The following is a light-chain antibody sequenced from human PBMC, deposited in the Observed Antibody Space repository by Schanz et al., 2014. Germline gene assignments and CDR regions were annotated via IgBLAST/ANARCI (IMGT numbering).Light chain of an antibody. Sequence: SALTQPRSVSGSPGQSVTISCTGTSSDVGGYNYVSWYQQHPGKAPKVMIYDVSERPSGVPDRFSGSKSGNTASLAITGLLSEDEADYYCAAWDGSLSGSVVFGGGTKLTVV. J-gene: IGLJ2*01. CDR3: AAWDGSLSGSVV. CDR2: DVS. V-gene: IGLV2-11*01. CDR1: SSDVGGYNY.